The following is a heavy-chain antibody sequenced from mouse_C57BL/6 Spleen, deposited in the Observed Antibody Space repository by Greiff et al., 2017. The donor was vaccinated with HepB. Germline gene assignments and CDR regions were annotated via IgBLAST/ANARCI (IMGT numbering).Heavy chain of an antibody. Sequence: DVKLVESEGGLVQPGSSMKLSCTASGFTFSDYYMAWVRQVPEKGLEWVANINYDGSSTYYLDSLKSRFIISRDNAKNILYLQMSSLKSEDTATYYCARDRGTRGYFDYWGQGTTLTVSS. V-gene: IGHV5-16*01. CDR1: GFTFSDYY. J-gene: IGHJ2*01. CDR3: ARDRGTRGYFDY. CDR2: INYDGSST. D-gene: IGHD3-3*01.